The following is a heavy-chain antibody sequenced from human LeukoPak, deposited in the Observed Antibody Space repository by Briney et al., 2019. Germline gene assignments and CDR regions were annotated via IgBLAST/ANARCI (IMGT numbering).Heavy chain of an antibody. CDR3: AKDMVNYYYYYGMDV. V-gene: IGHV3-48*04. D-gene: IGHD5-18*01. CDR2: ISSSSTI. CDR1: GFTFSSYS. J-gene: IGHJ6*02. Sequence: GGSLRLSCAASGFTFSSYSMNWVRQAPGGGLEWVSYISSSSTIYYADSVKGRFTISRDNAKNSLYLQMNSLRAEDTAVYYCAKDMVNYYYYYGMDVWGQGTTVTVSS.